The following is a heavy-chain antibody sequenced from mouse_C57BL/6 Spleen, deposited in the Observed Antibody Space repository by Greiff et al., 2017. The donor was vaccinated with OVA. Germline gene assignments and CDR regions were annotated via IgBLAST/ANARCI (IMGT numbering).Heavy chain of an antibody. CDR2: IDPSDSYT. CDR3: ARRNYLYAMDY. J-gene: IGHJ4*01. D-gene: IGHD5-5*01. CDR1: GYTFTSYW. Sequence: VKLQESGAELVMPGASVKLSCKASGYTFTSYWMHWVKQRPGQGLEWIGEIDPSDSYTNYNQKFKGKSTLTVDKSSSTAYMQLSSLTSEDSAVYYCARRNYLYAMDYWGQGTSVTVSS. V-gene: IGHV1-69*01.